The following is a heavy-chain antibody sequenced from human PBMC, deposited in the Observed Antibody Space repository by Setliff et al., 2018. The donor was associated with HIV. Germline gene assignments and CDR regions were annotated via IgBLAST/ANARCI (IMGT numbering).Heavy chain of an antibody. J-gene: IGHJ4*02. D-gene: IGHD3-22*01. CDR3: ARPTDRWLFYFDH. CDR2: ISHSGRT. V-gene: IGHV4-34*01. Sequence: SETLSLTCAVYGGSLSDSYYNWFRQPPGKGLEWIGEISHSGRTSYNSSRKSRVTMSVDASKNHISLTLTSLTAADTALYFCARPTDRWLFYFDHWGQGALVTVSS. CDR1: GGSLSDSY.